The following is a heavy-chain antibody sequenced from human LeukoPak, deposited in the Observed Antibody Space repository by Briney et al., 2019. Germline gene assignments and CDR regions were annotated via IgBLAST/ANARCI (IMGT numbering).Heavy chain of an antibody. V-gene: IGHV3-23*01. Sequence: GGSLRLSCAASGFTFDDYAMHWVRQAPGKGLEWASAISGSGGSTYYADSVKGRFTISRDNSKNTLYLQMNSLRAEDTAVYYCAKRMPGYSYIDYWGQGTLVTVSS. CDR3: AKRMPGYSYIDY. D-gene: IGHD5-18*01. J-gene: IGHJ4*02. CDR1: GFTFDDYA. CDR2: ISGSGGST.